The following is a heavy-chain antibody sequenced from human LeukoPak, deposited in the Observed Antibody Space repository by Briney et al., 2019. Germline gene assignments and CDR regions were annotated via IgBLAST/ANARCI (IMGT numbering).Heavy chain of an antibody. CDR3: AKDGGEYYDILTGYYPRLYYMDV. Sequence: GGSLRLSCEASGFTFDDYTMHWVRQSPGKGLEWVSLISWDGGTTYYADSVKGRFTISRDNSKNTLYLQMNSLRAEDTAVYYCAKDGGEYYDILTGYYPRLYYMDVWGKGTTVTISS. CDR2: ISWDGGTT. D-gene: IGHD3-9*01. CDR1: GFTFDDYT. V-gene: IGHV3-43*01. J-gene: IGHJ6*03.